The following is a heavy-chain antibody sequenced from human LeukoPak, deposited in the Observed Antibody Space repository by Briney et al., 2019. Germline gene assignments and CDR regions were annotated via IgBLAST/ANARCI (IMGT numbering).Heavy chain of an antibody. CDR2: IYYSGST. CDR1: GGSISSYY. V-gene: IGHV4-59*01. CDR3: ARAGRTIFGVVTV. J-gene: IGHJ4*02. Sequence: PSETLSLTCTVSGGSISSYYCSWIRQPPGKGLEWIGYIYYSGSTNYNPSLKSRVTISVDTSKNQFSLKLSSVTAADTAVYYCARAGRTIFGVVTVWGQGTLVTVSS. D-gene: IGHD3-3*01.